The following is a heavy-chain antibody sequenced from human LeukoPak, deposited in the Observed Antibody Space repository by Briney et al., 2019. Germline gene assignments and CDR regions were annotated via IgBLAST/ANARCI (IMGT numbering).Heavy chain of an antibody. Sequence: GESLQISCKGSGYSFTTYWIGWARQMPGKGLEWMGIIYVGDSDTRYSPSFQGQVTISADKSISTAYLQWSSLKASDTAMYYCASLESMAGTHGLDIWGQGTMVTVSS. D-gene: IGHD6-19*01. V-gene: IGHV5-51*01. CDR3: ASLESMAGTHGLDI. CDR2: IYVGDSDT. CDR1: GYSFTTYW. J-gene: IGHJ3*02.